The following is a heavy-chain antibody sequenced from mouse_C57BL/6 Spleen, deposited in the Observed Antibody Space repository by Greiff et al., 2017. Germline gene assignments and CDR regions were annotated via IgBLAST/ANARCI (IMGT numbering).Heavy chain of an antibody. CDR2: IWTGGGT. V-gene: IGHV2-9-1*01. CDR3: ARETAQATGFAY. CDR1: GFSLTSYA. J-gene: IGHJ3*01. Sequence: VKLMESGPGLVAPSQSLSITCTVSGFSLTSYAISWVRQPPGKGLEWLGVIWTGGGTNYNSALKSRLSISKDNSKSQVFLKMNNLQTDDTARYYCARETAQATGFAYWGQGTLVTVSA. D-gene: IGHD3-2*02.